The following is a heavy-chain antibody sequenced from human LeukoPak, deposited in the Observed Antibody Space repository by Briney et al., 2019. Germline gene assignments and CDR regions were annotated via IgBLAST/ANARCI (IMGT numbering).Heavy chain of an antibody. CDR3: ARDLSGTDLDY. V-gene: IGHV1-46*01. D-gene: IGHD2/OR15-2a*01. CDR1: GYTFTSNY. J-gene: IGHJ4*02. Sequence: ASVKVSCKASGYTFTSNYIHWVRQAPGQGLEWMGIINPSGGGTIYAQKFQDRVTMTRDTSTSTVYMELSSLRSEDTAVYYCARDLSGTDLDYWGQGTLVTVSS. CDR2: INPSGGGT.